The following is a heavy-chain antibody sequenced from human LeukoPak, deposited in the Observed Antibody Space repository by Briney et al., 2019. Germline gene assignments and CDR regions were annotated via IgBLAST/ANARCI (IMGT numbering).Heavy chain of an antibody. J-gene: IGHJ4*02. V-gene: IGHV4-61*01. CDR1: SGSVSSGSYY. CDR2: VYYSGST. D-gene: IGHD6-19*01. CDR3: ARTWSSVNYYFDY. Sequence: SETLSLTCTVSSGSVSSGSYYWCWIPQPPGKGLEWIGYVYYSGSTHCNPSLKSRVTISIDTSKNQFSLKLSSVTAADTAVYFCARTWSSVNYYFDYWGQGTVVTVSP.